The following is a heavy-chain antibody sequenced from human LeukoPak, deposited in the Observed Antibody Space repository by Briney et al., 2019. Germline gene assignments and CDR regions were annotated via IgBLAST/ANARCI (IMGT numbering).Heavy chain of an antibody. Sequence: ASVKVSCKASGYTFTGYYMHWGRQAPGQGLGWMGWINPNSGGTNYAQKFQGRVTMTRDTSISTAYMELSRLRSDDTAVYYCARGDGYNHYYYYYMDVWGKGTTVTVSS. CDR2: INPNSGGT. D-gene: IGHD5-24*01. CDR3: ARGDGYNHYYYYYMDV. V-gene: IGHV1-2*02. J-gene: IGHJ6*03. CDR1: GYTFTGYY.